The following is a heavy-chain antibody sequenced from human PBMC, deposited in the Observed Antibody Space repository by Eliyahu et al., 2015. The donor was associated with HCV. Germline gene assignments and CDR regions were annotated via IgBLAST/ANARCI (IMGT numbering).Heavy chain of an antibody. CDR3: ARYMVRGVIRGLGAYYYYGMDV. CDR2: IIPIFGTA. CDR1: GGTFSSYA. V-gene: IGHV1-69*01. D-gene: IGHD3-10*01. J-gene: IGHJ6*02. Sequence: QVQLVQSGAEVKKPGSSVKVSCKASGGTFSSYAISWVRQAPGQGLEWMGGIIPIFGTANYAQKFQGRVTITADESTSTAYMELSSLRSEDTAVYYCARYMVRGVIRGLGAYYYYGMDVWGQGTTVTVSS.